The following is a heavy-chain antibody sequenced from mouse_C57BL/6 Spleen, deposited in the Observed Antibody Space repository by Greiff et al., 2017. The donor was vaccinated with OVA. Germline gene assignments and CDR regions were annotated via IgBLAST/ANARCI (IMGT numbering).Heavy chain of an antibody. J-gene: IGHJ2*01. CDR1: GYAFSSSW. CDR3: ANYDYDVDYFDY. D-gene: IGHD2-4*01. Sequence: VQLQQSGPELVKPGASVKISCKASGYAFSSSWMNWVKQRPGKGLEWIGRIYPGDGDTNYNGKFKGKATLTADKSSSTAYMQLSSLTSEDSAVYFCANYDYDVDYFDYWGQGTTLTVSS. V-gene: IGHV1-82*01. CDR2: IYPGDGDT.